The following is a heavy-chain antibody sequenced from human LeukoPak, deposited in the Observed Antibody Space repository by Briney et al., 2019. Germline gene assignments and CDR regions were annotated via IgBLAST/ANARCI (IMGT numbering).Heavy chain of an antibody. CDR3: ARDLGYCSGGSCSTAY. CDR2: ISSSSSTI. D-gene: IGHD2-15*01. V-gene: IGHV3-48*02. Sequence: PGGSLRLSCAASGFTSSSYSMTWVRQAPGKGLEWVSYISSSSSTIYYADSVKGRFTISRDNAKNSLYLQMNSLRDEDTAVYYCARDLGYCSGGSCSTAYWGQGTLVTVSS. CDR1: GFTSSSYS. J-gene: IGHJ4*02.